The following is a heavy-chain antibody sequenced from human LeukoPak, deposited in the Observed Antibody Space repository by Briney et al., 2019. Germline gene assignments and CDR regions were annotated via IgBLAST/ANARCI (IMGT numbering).Heavy chain of an antibody. D-gene: IGHD1-26*01. V-gene: IGHV4-34*01. CDR1: GGSFSGYY. CDR3: ARPRIVGAISPFDY. Sequence: PSETLSLTCAVYGGSFSGYYWSWIRQPPGKGLEWIGEINHSGSTNYNPSLKSRVTISVDTPKNQFSLKLSSVTAADTAVYYCARPRIVGAISPFDYWGQGTLVTVSS. CDR2: INHSGST. J-gene: IGHJ4*02.